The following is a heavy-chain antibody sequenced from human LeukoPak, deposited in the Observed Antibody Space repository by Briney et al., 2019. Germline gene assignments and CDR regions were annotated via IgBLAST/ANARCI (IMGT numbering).Heavy chain of an antibody. CDR3: ATWGDSGYASY. CDR1: GGSFSTYY. Sequence: PSETLSLTCAVYGGSFSTYYWSWIRQPPGKGLEWIGEINHSGSTNYNPSLKSRVTISVDTSKNQFSLKLSSVTAADTAVYYCATWGDSGYASYWGQGTLVTVSS. CDR2: INHSGST. D-gene: IGHD3-22*01. J-gene: IGHJ4*02. V-gene: IGHV4-34*01.